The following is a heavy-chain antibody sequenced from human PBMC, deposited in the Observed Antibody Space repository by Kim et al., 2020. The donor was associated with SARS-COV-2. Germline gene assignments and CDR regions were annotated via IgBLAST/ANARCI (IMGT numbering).Heavy chain of an antibody. J-gene: IGHJ5*02. V-gene: IGHV3-23*01. CDR1: GFTFSSYA. CDR3: AKEVDCTNGVCYVGWFDP. Sequence: GGSLRLSCAASGFTFSSYAMSWVRQAPGKGLEWVSAISGSGGSTYYADSVKGRFTISRDNSKNTLYLQMNSLRAEDTAVYYCAKEVDCTNGVCYVGWFDPWGQGTLVTVSS. D-gene: IGHD2-8*01. CDR2: ISGSGGST.